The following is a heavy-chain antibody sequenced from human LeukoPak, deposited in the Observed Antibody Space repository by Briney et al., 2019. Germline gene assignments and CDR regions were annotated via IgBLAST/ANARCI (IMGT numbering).Heavy chain of an antibody. Sequence: GGSLRLSCAASGFRFSSYEMNWVRHAPGKGLEWVSYISSSGSTIHYADSVKGRFTISRDNAKNSLYLQMNSLRAEDMAVYYCARTYCSGGRCYPGWFDPWGQGTLVTVSS. CDR3: ARTYCSGGRCYPGWFDP. V-gene: IGHV3-48*03. CDR2: ISSSGSTI. J-gene: IGHJ5*02. D-gene: IGHD2-15*01. CDR1: GFRFSSYE.